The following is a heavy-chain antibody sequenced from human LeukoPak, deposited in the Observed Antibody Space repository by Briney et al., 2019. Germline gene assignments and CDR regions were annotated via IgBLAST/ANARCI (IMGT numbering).Heavy chain of an antibody. V-gene: IGHV3-30*04. D-gene: IGHD2-2*03. Sequence: PGGSLRLSCAASGFTFSSYAMHWVRQAPGKGLEWVAVISYDGSNKYYADSVKGRFTISRDNSKNMLYLQMNSLRAEDTAVYYCARDLGYCSSTSCPGSGYWGQGTLVTVSS. CDR3: ARDLGYCSSTSCPGSGY. CDR2: ISYDGSNK. CDR1: GFTFSSYA. J-gene: IGHJ4*02.